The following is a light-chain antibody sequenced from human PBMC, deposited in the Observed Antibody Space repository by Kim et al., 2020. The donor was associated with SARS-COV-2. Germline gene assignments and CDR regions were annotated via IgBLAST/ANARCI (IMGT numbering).Light chain of an antibody. J-gene: IGLJ2*01. Sequence: GQKVTISCSGVGSNIGRNYVFWYQQFPGTAPKFVIYDDTKRPSGIPDRFSASKSGASATLDITGLQAGDEADYYCAVWDSALSAVAFGGGTQLTVL. CDR1: GSNIGRNY. CDR3: AVWDSALSAVA. CDR2: DDT. V-gene: IGLV1-51*01.